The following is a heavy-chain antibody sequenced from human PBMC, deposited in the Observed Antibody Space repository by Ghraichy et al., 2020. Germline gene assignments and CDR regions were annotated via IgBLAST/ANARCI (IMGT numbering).Heavy chain of an antibody. D-gene: IGHD3-10*01. CDR2: IYSGGST. Sequence: GGSLRLSCAASGFTVSNNYMTWVRQAPGKGLEWVSFIYSGGSTYYADSVKGRFTISRDSSKNTLFLQMNNLRVEDTALYYCARVPGSTWGQGTLVTVSS. CDR1: GFTVSNNY. J-gene: IGHJ4*02. V-gene: IGHV3-53*01. CDR3: ARVPGST.